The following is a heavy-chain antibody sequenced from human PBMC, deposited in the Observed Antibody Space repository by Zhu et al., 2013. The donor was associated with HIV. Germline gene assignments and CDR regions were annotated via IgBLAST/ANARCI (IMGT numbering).Heavy chain of an antibody. CDR1: GGTFSSYA. CDR2: IIPIFGTA. Sequence: QVQLVQSGAEVKKPGSSVKVSCKASGGTFSSYAISWVRQAPGQGLEWMGGIIPIFGTANYAQKFQGRVTITADESTSTAYMELSSLRSEDTAVYYCAREYCSSTSCPRAAYYYGMDVWGQGTTVTVSS. J-gene: IGHJ6*02. V-gene: IGHV1-69*01. CDR3: AREYCSSTSCPRAAYYYGMDV. D-gene: IGHD2-2*01.